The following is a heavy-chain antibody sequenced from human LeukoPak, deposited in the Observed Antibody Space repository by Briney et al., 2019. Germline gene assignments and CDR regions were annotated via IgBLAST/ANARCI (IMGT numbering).Heavy chain of an antibody. V-gene: IGHV4-39*07. J-gene: IGHJ5*02. CDR1: GGSISSSSYY. D-gene: IGHD2-2*01. CDR2: IYYSGST. CDR3: AKDPLMSMPAT. Sequence: PSETLSLTCTVSGGSISSSSYYWGWIRQPPGKGLEWIGSIYYSGSTYYNPSLKSRVTISVDTSKNQFSLKLSSVTAADTAVYSCAKDPLMSMPATWGQGTLVTVSS.